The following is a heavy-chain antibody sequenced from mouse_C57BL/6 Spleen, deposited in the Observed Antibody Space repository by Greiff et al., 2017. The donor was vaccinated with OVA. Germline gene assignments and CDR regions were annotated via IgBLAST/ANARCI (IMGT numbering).Heavy chain of an antibody. J-gene: IGHJ3*01. D-gene: IGHD1-1*01. CDR2: IDPADSET. V-gene: IGHV1-52*01. Sequence: QVQLQQPGAELVRPGSSVKLSCKASGYTFTSYWMHWVKQRPVQGLEWIGNIDPADSETHYNQKFKDKATLTVDKSSSTAYMQLSSLTSEDSAVYYCARWSSWGFAYWGQGTLVTVSA. CDR1: GYTFTSYW. CDR3: ARWSSWGFAY.